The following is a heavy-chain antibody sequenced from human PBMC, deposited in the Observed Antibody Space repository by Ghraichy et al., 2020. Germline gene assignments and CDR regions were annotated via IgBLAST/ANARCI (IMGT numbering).Heavy chain of an antibody. CDR2: IDYSGSK. CDR3: ARHRFSRSYYMDV. J-gene: IGHJ6*03. CDR1: GGSISSSSYY. D-gene: IGHD2-2*01. Sequence: ESLNISCIVSGGSISSSSYYWGWIRQPPEKGLEWIGSIDYSGSKYYGPSLKSRVTISVDTSKNQFTLRLSSVTAADTAVYYCARHRFSRSYYMDVWGKGTAVTVSS. V-gene: IGHV4-39*01.